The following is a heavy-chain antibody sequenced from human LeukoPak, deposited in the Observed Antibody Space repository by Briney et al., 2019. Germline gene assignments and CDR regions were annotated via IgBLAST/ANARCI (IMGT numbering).Heavy chain of an antibody. V-gene: IGHV3-48*03. CDR1: GFTFSSYE. Sequence: GGSLRLPCAASGFTFSSYEMNWVRQAPGKGLEWVSYITSSGRTIYYADSVKGRFTISRDNAKNSLYLQMNSLRAEDTAVYYCARHSPSCSGGNCLFDSWGQGTLVTVSS. J-gene: IGHJ4*02. D-gene: IGHD2-15*01. CDR3: ARHSPSCSGGNCLFDS. CDR2: ITSSGRTI.